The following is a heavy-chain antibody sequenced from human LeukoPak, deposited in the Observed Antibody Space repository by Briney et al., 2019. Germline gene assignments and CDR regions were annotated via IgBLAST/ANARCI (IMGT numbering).Heavy chain of an antibody. CDR2: ISGSGGST. J-gene: IGHJ6*03. V-gene: IGHV3-23*01. CDR3: AKALGYYDFWSGAKGPYYYYYMDV. Sequence: GGSLRLSCAASGFTFSSYAMSWVRQAPGKGLEWVSAISGSGGSTYYADSVKGRFTISRDNSKNTLYLQMNSLRAEDTAVYYCAKALGYYDFWSGAKGPYYYYYMDVWGKGTTVTVSS. D-gene: IGHD3-3*01. CDR1: GFTFSSYA.